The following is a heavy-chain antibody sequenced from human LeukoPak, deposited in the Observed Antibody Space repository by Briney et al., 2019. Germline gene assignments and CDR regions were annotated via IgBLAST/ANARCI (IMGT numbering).Heavy chain of an antibody. CDR2: ISAYNGNT. CDR1: GGIFGSYA. J-gene: IGHJ4*02. V-gene: IGHV1-18*01. Sequence: ASVKVSCKVSGGIFGSYAINWVRQAPGQGLEWMGWISAYNGNTNYAQKLQGRVTMTTDTSTSTAYMELRSLRSDDTAVYYCARDRWLQLPFDYWGQGTLVTVSS. D-gene: IGHD5-24*01. CDR3: ARDRWLQLPFDY.